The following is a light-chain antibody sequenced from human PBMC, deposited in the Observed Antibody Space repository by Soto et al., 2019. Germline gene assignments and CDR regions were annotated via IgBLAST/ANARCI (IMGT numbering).Light chain of an antibody. CDR3: QQRSNWPPRIT. CDR1: QSVSSY. Sequence: EIVLTQSPATLSLSPGERATLSCRASQSVSSYLAWYQQKPGQAPRLLIYDASNRATGIPARFSGSGSGTXFTLTISSLEPEDFXXYYCQQRSNWPPRITFGGGTKVEIK. CDR2: DAS. V-gene: IGKV3-11*01. J-gene: IGKJ4*01.